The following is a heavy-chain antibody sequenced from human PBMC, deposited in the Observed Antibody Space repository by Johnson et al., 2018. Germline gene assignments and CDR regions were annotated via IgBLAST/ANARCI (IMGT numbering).Heavy chain of an antibody. J-gene: IGHJ3*02. Sequence: VQLVETGGGVVQPGRSLRLSCAASGFTFSSYAMHWVRQAPGKGLEWVAVISYDGSNKYYADSVKGRFTISRDNSKNTLYLQMNSLRAEDTAVYYCARDVEMATIGDAFDIWGQGTMVTVSS. CDR1: GFTFSSYA. D-gene: IGHD5-24*01. CDR3: ARDVEMATIGDAFDI. V-gene: IGHV3-30-3*01. CDR2: ISYDGSNK.